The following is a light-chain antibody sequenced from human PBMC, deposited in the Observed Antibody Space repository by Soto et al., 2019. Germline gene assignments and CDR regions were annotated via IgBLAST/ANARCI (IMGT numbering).Light chain of an antibody. Sequence: EIVLTQSPGTLSLSPGERATLSCRASQSISNSYLAWYQQKPGQAPRLLMYGASSRATGIPDRFSGSGSVTDFTLTISRLEPEDFAVYFCQQYGSSPRTFGQGTKVEIK. J-gene: IGKJ1*01. V-gene: IGKV3-20*01. CDR2: GAS. CDR1: QSISNSY. CDR3: QQYGSSPRT.